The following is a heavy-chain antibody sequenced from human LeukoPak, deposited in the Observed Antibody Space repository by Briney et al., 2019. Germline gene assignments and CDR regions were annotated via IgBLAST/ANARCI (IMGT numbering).Heavy chain of an antibody. CDR3: AKPVFEYSRHNGFDP. V-gene: IGHV3-30*02. CDR1: GFTFSSYG. D-gene: IGHD6-6*01. CDR2: IRYDGSNK. Sequence: GGSLRLSCAASGFTFSSYGMHWVRQAPGKGLEWVAFIRYDGSNKYYADSVKGRFTISRDNSKNTLYLQMNSLRAEDTAVYYCAKPVFEYSRHNGFDPWGQGTLVTVSS. J-gene: IGHJ5*02.